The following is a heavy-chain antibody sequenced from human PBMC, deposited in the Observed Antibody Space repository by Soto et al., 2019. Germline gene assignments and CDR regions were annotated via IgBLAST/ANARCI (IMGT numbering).Heavy chain of an antibody. Sequence: QVQLQESGPGLVKHSQTLSLTCTVSAGSICSGGYYWTLIRPHPGKGLEWIGHIHYSGSTNYNPSLKIRVAIAVDTSKNQCSLKLSPGTAADSAVYYCARGKRESRSYHRNWFDPWGEGTLVTVSP. J-gene: IGHJ5*02. D-gene: IGHD1-26*01. V-gene: IGHV4-31*03. CDR2: IHYSGST. CDR1: AGSICSGGYY. CDR3: ARGKRESRSYHRNWFDP.